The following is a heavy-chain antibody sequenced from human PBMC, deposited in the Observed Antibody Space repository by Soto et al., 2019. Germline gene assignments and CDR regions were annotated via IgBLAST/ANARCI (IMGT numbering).Heavy chain of an antibody. J-gene: IGHJ4*02. D-gene: IGHD3-3*01. V-gene: IGHV3-30-3*01. CDR2: ISHDGSNK. CDR1: GFTFSSYN. CDR3: ARSTIFGSYYFDY. Sequence: GGSLRLSCAASGFTFSSYNMHWVRQAPGKGLEWVAVISHDGSNKYYADAVKGRFTISRDNSKNTLYLQMNSLRGEDTAVYHCARSTIFGSYYFDYWGQGTLVTVSS.